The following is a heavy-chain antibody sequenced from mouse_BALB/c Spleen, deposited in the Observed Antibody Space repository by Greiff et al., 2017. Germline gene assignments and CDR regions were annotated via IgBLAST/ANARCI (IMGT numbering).Heavy chain of an antibody. V-gene: IGHV5-17*02. D-gene: IGHD2-14*01. CDR3: ARRDYRYGSLDY. CDR1: GFTFSSFG. CDR2: ISSGSSTI. Sequence: EVQLVESGGGLVQPGGSRKLSCAASGFTFSSFGMHWVRQAPEKGLEWVAYISSGSSTIYYADTVKGRFTISRDNPKNTLFLQMTSLRSEDTAMYYCARRDYRYGSLDYWGQGTTLTVSS. J-gene: IGHJ2*01.